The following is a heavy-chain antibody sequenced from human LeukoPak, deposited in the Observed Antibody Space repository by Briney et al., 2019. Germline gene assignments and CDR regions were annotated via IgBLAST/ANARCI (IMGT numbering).Heavy chain of an antibody. J-gene: IGHJ3*02. CDR2: ISSSSSSI. CDR3: ARDPGCSSTSCKNDAFDI. CDR1: GFTFSSYS. V-gene: IGHV3-48*01. D-gene: IGHD2-2*01. Sequence: PGGSLRLSCAASGFTFSSYSMNWVRQAPGKGLEWVSHISSSSSSIYYADSVKGRFTISRDNAKNSLYLQMNSLRAEDTAVYYCARDPGCSSTSCKNDAFDIWGQGTMVTVSS.